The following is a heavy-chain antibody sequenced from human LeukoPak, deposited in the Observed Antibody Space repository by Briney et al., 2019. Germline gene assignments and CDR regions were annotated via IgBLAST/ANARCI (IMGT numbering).Heavy chain of an antibody. J-gene: IGHJ3*02. CDR3: AREYYYDSSGYYPPHAFDI. CDR1: GGSISTYY. Sequence: SETLSLTCTVSGGSISTYYWSWIRQPPGKGLEWIGYIYYSGSTNYNPSLKSRVTISVDTSKKQFSLKLSSVTAADTAVYYCAREYYYDSSGYYPPHAFDIWGQGTMVTVSS. D-gene: IGHD3-22*01. CDR2: IYYSGST. V-gene: IGHV4-59*01.